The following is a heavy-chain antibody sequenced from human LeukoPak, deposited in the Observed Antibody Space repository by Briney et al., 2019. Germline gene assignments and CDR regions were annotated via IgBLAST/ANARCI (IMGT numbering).Heavy chain of an antibody. D-gene: IGHD1-26*01. J-gene: IGHJ6*03. Sequence: SQTLSLTCTVSADSINSNNYYWNWTRQPAGKGLECIGRIYTSGSTNYNPSLKSRVTISVDTSRDQFSLTLRSVIAADTAVYYCARGRSGFSSGSYYEYYYYMDVWGKGTTVTVSS. CDR2: IYTSGST. V-gene: IGHV4-61*02. CDR3: ARGRSGFSSGSYYEYYYYMDV. CDR1: ADSINSNNYY.